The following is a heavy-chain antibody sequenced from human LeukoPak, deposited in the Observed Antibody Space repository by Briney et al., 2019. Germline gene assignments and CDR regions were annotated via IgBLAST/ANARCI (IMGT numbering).Heavy chain of an antibody. CDR2: INHSGST. CDR3: ARQGPSGFDP. V-gene: IGHV4-39*01. J-gene: IGHJ5*02. Sequence: SETLSLTCTVSGGSISSGSYYWSWIRQPPGKGPEWIGEINHSGSTNYNPSLKSRVTISVDTSKNQFSLKLSSVTAADTAVYYCARQGPSGFDPWGQGTLVTVSS. CDR1: GGSISSGSYY.